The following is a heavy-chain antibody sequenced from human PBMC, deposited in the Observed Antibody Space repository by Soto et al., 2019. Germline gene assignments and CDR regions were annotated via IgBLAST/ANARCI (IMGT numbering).Heavy chain of an antibody. CDR3: AHRVLRTVFGLVTTTAIYFDF. V-gene: IGHV2-5*02. CDR2: IYWDDDK. J-gene: IGHJ4*02. Sequence: QITLNESGPTVVRPTETLTLPCRFSGFSLTTSGVGVAWIRQSPGKAPEWLALIYWDDDKRYSASLKSRLTITKATPKNRVVLTVSDLDPTDTATYYCAHRVLRTVFGLVTTTAIYFDFWGQGTPVAVSS. D-gene: IGHD3-3*01. CDR1: GFSLTTSGVG.